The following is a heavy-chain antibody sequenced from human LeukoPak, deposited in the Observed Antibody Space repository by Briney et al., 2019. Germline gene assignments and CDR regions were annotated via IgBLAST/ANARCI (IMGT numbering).Heavy chain of an antibody. CDR2: ISSSSSYI. D-gene: IGHD3-10*01. Sequence: GGSLRLSCAASGFTFSSYAMSWVRQAPGKGLEWVSSISSSSSYIYYADSVKGRFTISRDNAKNSLYLQMNSLRAEDTAIYYCARDSPYGLGSYGWLDPWGQGTLVIVSS. CDR1: GFTFSSYA. V-gene: IGHV3-21*01. CDR3: ARDSPYGLGSYGWLDP. J-gene: IGHJ5*02.